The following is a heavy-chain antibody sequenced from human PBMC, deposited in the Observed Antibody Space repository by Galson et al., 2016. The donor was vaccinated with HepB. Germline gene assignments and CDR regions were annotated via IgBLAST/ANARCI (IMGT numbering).Heavy chain of an antibody. V-gene: IGHV3-33*01. D-gene: IGHD4-17*01. J-gene: IGHJ4*02. CDR3: ATTSVTRIESPCDY. Sequence: SLRLSCAASGFTFTNYGLHWVRQAPGKGLEWVAVIWPDGKNKYYADSVKGRFTISRENSQNTLYLQMNSLRAEDTALYYCATTSVTRIESPCDYWGQGTLVTFSS. CDR1: GFTFTNYG. CDR2: IWPDGKNK.